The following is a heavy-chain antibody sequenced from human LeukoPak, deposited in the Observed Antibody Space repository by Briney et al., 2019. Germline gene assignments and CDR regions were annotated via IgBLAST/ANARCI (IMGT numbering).Heavy chain of an antibody. V-gene: IGHV4-59*08. CDR1: GGPVSSYF. D-gene: IGHD2-15*01. J-gene: IGHJ5*02. Sequence: SETLSLTCTVSGGPVSSYFWSWIRQPPGKGLEWIGYIYNNGNNKYNPSLKSRISISVDTSKNQISLKLSSVTAADTALYYCARYSWSASTPGSWFDPWGPGTLVTVSS. CDR2: IYNNGNN. CDR3: ARYSWSASTPGSWFDP.